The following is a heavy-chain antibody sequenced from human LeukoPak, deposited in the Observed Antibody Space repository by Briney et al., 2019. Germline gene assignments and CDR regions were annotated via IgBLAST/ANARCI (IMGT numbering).Heavy chain of an antibody. V-gene: IGHV3-7*02. CDR2: IKQDGSVK. CDR1: GFSFSNYW. J-gene: IGHJ3*02. D-gene: IGHD3-3*01. CDR3: ARGHQVYYDFWSGPDAFDI. Sequence: GGSLRLSCVDSGFSFSNYWMNWVRQAPGKGLEWVANIKQDGSVKNYVDSVKGRFTISRDNAKNSLYLQMNSLRAEDTAVYYCARGHQVYYDFWSGPDAFDIWGQGTMVTVSS.